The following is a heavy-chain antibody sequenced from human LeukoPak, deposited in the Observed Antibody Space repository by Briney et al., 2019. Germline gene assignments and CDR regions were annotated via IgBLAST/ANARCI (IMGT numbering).Heavy chain of an antibody. V-gene: IGHV1-8*01. J-gene: IGHJ5*02. CDR2: MNPNSGNT. Sequence: GASVKVSCKASGYTFTSYDINRVRQATGQGLEWMGWMNPNSGNTGYAQKFQGRVTMTRNTSISTAYMELSSLRSEDTAVYYCARGVLWFGELLPQFDPWGQGTLVTVSS. CDR3: ARGVLWFGELLPQFDP. D-gene: IGHD3-10*01. CDR1: GYTFTSYD.